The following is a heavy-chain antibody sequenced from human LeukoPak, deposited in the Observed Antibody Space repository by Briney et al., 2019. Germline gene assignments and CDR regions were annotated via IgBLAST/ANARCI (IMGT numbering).Heavy chain of an antibody. CDR2: FVPEDGET. V-gene: IGHV1-24*01. CDR3: ATLVITTLIPYYYYGMDV. CDR1: GLTFISFG. D-gene: IGHD3-22*01. Sequence: SGLTFISFGIPWGRKPPEKGLEGREGFVPEDGETIYAQKFQGRVTMTEDTPTDTAYMELSSLRSEDTAVYYCATLVITTLIPYYYYGMDVWGQGTTVTVSS. J-gene: IGHJ6*02.